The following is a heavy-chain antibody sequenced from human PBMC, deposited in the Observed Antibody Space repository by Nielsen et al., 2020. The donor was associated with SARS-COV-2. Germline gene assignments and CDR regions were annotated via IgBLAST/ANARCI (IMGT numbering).Heavy chain of an antibody. CDR3: ARESTADTVTPTYYYYYGMDV. CDR1: GFTFSRYW. Sequence: GESLKISCAASGFTFSRYWMSWVRQAPGKGLEWVGNIKQDGSEKYYVDSVKGRFTISRDNAQNSLYLRMNSLRAEDTAVYYCARESTADTVTPTYYYYYGMDVWGQGTTVTVSS. V-gene: IGHV3-7*03. J-gene: IGHJ6*02. CDR2: IKQDGSEK. D-gene: IGHD4-11*01.